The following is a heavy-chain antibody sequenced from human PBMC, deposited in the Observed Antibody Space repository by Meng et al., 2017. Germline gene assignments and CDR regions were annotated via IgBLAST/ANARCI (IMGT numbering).Heavy chain of an antibody. CDR3: ARGSRGGSCSYG. D-gene: IGHD2-15*01. V-gene: IGHV1-8*03. J-gene: IGHJ4*02. CDR2: MNPNSGNT. Sequence: VKVSCKASGYTFTSYDINWVRQATGQGLEWMGWMNPNSGNTGYAQKFQGRVTITRNTSISTAYMELSSLRSEDTAVCYCARGSRGGSCSYGWGQGTLVTVSS. CDR1: GYTFTSYD.